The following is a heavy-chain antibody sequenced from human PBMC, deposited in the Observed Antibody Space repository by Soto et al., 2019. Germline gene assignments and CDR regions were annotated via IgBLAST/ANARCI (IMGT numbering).Heavy chain of an antibody. Sequence: QITLKESGPSPVKPTQTLTVTCTFSGFSLSNSGVGVAWIRQPPGKALEWLALIYGDNDKRYSPSLKTRLTITEDTSKNQVVLTMSNMDAVDTAAYYCAHCPLHDCVDYGPGTSDVFDSWGQGTLVTVSS. CDR1: GFSLSNSGVG. V-gene: IGHV2-5*02. CDR2: IYGDNDK. CDR3: AHCPLHDCVDYGPGTSDVFDS. D-gene: IGHD4-17*01. J-gene: IGHJ4*02.